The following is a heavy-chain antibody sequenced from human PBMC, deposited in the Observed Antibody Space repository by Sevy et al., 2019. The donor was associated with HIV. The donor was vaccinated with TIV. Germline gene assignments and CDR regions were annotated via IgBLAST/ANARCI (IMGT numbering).Heavy chain of an antibody. CDR3: ARQGLECSSTSCYLRDPNWFDP. J-gene: IGHJ5*02. Sequence: SETLSLTCAVSGYSISSGYYWGWIRQPPGKGLEWIGSIYHSGSTYYNPSLKSRVTISVDTSKNQFSLKLSSVTAADTAVYYCARQGLECSSTSCYLRDPNWFDPWGQGILVTVSS. CDR2: IYHSGST. V-gene: IGHV4-38-2*01. D-gene: IGHD2-2*01. CDR1: GYSISSGYY.